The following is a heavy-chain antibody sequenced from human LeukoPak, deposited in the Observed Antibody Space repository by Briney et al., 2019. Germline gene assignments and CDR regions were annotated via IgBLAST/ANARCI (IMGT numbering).Heavy chain of an antibody. CDR1: GFTFSSYG. V-gene: IGHV3-33*01. CDR3: ARDRYCSGGSCYGNDY. D-gene: IGHD2-15*01. Sequence: GGSLRLSCAASGFTFSSYGMHWVRQAPGKGLEWVAVIWSDGSNKHYADSARGRFTISRDNSKNTLYLQMNSLRAEDTAVYYCARDRYCSGGSCYGNDYWGQGTLVTVSS. CDR2: IWSDGSNK. J-gene: IGHJ4*02.